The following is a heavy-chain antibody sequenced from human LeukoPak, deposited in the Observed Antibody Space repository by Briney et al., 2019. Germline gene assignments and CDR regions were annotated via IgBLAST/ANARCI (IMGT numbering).Heavy chain of an antibody. CDR3: ALGDVVVPAAN. Sequence: SETLSLTCAVYGGSFSGYYWSWLRQPPGKGLEWIGEINHSGSTNYNPSLKSRVTISVDTSKNQFSLKLSSVTAADTAVYYCALGDVVVPAANWGQGTLVTVSS. D-gene: IGHD2-2*01. CDR1: GGSFSGYY. V-gene: IGHV4-34*01. CDR2: INHSGST. J-gene: IGHJ4*02.